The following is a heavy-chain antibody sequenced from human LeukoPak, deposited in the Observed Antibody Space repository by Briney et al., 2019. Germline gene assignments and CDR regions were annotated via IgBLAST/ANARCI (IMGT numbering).Heavy chain of an antibody. CDR2: FYTEDGET. V-gene: IGHV1-24*01. CDR1: GYTLTELS. D-gene: IGHD6-19*01. J-gene: IGHJ3*02. Sequence: GGSVKVSCKVSGYTLTELSMNWVGQAPGKGLEWMGGFYTEDGETIYAEKFQGRVTMTAYTSTDTAYMELSSLRSEDTAVYYCSCWIRAFDIWGQGTIVTVSS. CDR3: SCWIRAFDI.